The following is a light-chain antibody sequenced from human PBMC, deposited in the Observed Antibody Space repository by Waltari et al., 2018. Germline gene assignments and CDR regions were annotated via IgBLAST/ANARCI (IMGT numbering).Light chain of an antibody. CDR2: AAS. V-gene: IGKV1-12*01. CDR3: QQANSFPYT. J-gene: IGKJ2*01. CDR1: QGIRRW. Sequence: QMTQSPSSLSASVGDRVTITCRASQGIRRWLAWYQQQPGKAPNLLMYAASSLQSGVPSRFSGSGSGTDFTLTISSLQPEDSAIYYCQQANSFPYTFGQGTKVEIK.